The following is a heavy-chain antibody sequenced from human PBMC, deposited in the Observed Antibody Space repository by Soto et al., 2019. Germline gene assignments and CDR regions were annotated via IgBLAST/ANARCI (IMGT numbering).Heavy chain of an antibody. J-gene: IGHJ6*03. CDR1: GYTFTSYG. Sequence: ASVKVSCKASGYTFTSYGISWVRQAPGQGLEWMGWISAYNGNTNHAQKLQGRVTMTTDTSTSTAYMELRSLRSDDTAVYYCAWTLNGDYAYYYYMDVWGKGTTVTVSS. V-gene: IGHV1-18*01. CDR3: AWTLNGDYAYYYYMDV. D-gene: IGHD4-17*01. CDR2: ISAYNGNT.